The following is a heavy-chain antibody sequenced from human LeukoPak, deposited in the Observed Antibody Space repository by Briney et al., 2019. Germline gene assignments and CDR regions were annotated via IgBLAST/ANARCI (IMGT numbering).Heavy chain of an antibody. CDR2: IIPILRIA. V-gene: IGHV1-69*04. CDR1: GGTFSSYA. Sequence: SVKVSCKSSGGTFSSYAISWVRQAPGQGLEWMGRIIPILRIANYAQKFQGRVTITADKSTSTAYMELSSLRSEDTAVYYCARDLGSSKSGYFDYWGQGTLVTVSS. CDR3: ARDLGSSKSGYFDY. J-gene: IGHJ4*02.